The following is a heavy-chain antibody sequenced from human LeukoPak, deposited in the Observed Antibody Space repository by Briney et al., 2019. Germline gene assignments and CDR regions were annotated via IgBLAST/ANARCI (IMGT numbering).Heavy chain of an antibody. V-gene: IGHV4-34*01. J-gene: IGHJ4*02. Sequence: SGTLSLTCTVCGGSFSGYYWRYIRQPPGKGLEWIAEINHSGSTNYNPSPRSRVTISVDMSKNQFSLKLSSVTAADTAVYYCARRYYHDSSVEDYWGQGTLVTVSS. CDR2: INHSGST. D-gene: IGHD3-22*01. CDR1: GGSFSGYY. CDR3: ARRYYHDSSVEDY.